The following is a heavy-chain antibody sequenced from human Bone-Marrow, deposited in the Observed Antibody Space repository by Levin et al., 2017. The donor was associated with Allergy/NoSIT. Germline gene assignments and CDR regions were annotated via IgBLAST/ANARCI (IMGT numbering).Heavy chain of an antibody. CDR3: ARGGISSGWYLVDY. CDR2: ISSSSTII. CDR1: GFTFSSYS. J-gene: IGHJ4*02. Sequence: PGGSLRLSCAASGFTFSSYSMNWVRQAPGKGLEWVSYISSSSTIIYYADSVKGRFTISRDDAKNSLYLQMNSLRDEDTAVYYCARGGISSGWYLVDYWGQGTLVTVSS. V-gene: IGHV3-48*02. D-gene: IGHD6-19*01.